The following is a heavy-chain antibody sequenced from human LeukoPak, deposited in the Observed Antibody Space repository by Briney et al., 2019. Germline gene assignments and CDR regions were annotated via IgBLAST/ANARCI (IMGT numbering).Heavy chain of an antibody. J-gene: IGHJ6*02. CDR3: ARDRGGWLVRGIYYYTVDV. Sequence: GGSLRLSCAASGFTFSSYWMSWVRQAPGKGLEWVANIKQDGSEKYYVDSVKGRFTISRDNAKNSLYLQMNSLRAEDTAVYYCARDRGGWLVRGIYYYTVDVWGQGTTVTVSS. V-gene: IGHV3-7*01. CDR1: GFTFSSYW. CDR2: IKQDGSEK. D-gene: IGHD6-19*01.